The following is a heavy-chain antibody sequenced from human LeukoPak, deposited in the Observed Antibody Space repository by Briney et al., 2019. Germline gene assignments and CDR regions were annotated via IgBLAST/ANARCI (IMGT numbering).Heavy chain of an antibody. V-gene: IGHV4-39*01. Sequence: PETLSLTCTVSGGSISSSTYYWGWIRQPPGKGLEWIGSNYYSGSTYYNPSLKSRVTISVDTSKNQFSLNLSSVTAADTAVYYCGRGYYYYDYWGQGTLVTVSS. J-gene: IGHJ4*02. CDR2: NYYSGST. CDR1: GGSISSSTYY. D-gene: IGHD3-22*01. CDR3: GRGYYYYDY.